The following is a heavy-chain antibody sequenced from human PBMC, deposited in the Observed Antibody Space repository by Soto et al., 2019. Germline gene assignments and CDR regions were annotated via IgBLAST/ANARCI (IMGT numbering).Heavy chain of an antibody. D-gene: IGHD2-15*01. CDR3: ARVLHIVYDAFDI. Sequence: ASVKVSCKASGGTFSSYAISWVRQAPGQGLEWMGGIIPIFGTANYAQKFQGRVTITADESTSTAYMELSSPRSEDTAVYYCARVLHIVYDAFDIWGQGTMVTVSS. CDR2: IIPIFGTA. J-gene: IGHJ3*02. V-gene: IGHV1-69*13. CDR1: GGTFSSYA.